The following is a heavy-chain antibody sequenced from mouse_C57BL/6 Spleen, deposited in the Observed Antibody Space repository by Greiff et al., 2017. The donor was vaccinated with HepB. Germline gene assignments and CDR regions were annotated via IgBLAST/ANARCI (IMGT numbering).Heavy chain of an antibody. D-gene: IGHD3-1*01. CDR1: GYTFTSYW. Sequence: QVQLKQPGAELVRPGSSVKLSCKASGYTFTSYWMDWVKQRPGQGLEWIGNIYPSDSETHYNQKFKDKATLTVDKSSSTAYMQLSSLTSEDSAVYYCARSGRSLFAYWGQGTLVTVSA. CDR3: ARSGRSLFAY. V-gene: IGHV1-61*01. CDR2: IYPSDSET. J-gene: IGHJ3*01.